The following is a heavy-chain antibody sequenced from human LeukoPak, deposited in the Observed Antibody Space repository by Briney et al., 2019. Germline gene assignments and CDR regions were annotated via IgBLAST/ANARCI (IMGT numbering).Heavy chain of an antibody. Sequence: SLRLSCAASGFTFDDYAMHWVRQAPGKGLEWVSGISWNSGSIGYADSVKGRFTISRDNAKNSLYLQMNSLRAEDTALYYCAKDRGGSSQLGDAFDVWGQGTMVSVSS. V-gene: IGHV3-9*01. D-gene: IGHD2-15*01. J-gene: IGHJ3*01. CDR3: AKDRGGSSQLGDAFDV. CDR1: GFTFDDYA. CDR2: ISWNSGSI.